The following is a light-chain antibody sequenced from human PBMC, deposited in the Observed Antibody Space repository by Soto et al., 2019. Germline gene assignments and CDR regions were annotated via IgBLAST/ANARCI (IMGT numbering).Light chain of an antibody. Sequence: DIVMTQSPDSLAVSLGERATINCKSSQRVLYSSSNKNYLAWYQQKPGQPPKLLIYWASTRESGVPDRFSGSGSGTDFTLNISSLQAEDVAVYYCQQYCSSPWTFGQGIKVEIK. V-gene: IGKV4-1*01. CDR2: WAS. CDR3: QQYCSSPWT. J-gene: IGKJ1*01. CDR1: QRVLYSSSNKNY.